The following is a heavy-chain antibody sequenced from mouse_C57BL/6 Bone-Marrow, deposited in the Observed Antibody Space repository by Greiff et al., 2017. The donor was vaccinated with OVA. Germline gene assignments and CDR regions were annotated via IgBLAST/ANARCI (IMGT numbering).Heavy chain of an antibody. Sequence: QVHVKQSGPELVKPGASVKLSCKASGYTFTSYDINWVKQRPGQGLEWIGWIYPRDGSTKYNEKFKGKATLTVDTSSSTAYMELHSLTSEDSAVYFCARQAAFAYWGQGTLVTVSA. CDR2: IYPRDGST. J-gene: IGHJ3*01. V-gene: IGHV1-85*01. CDR1: GYTFTSYD. CDR3: ARQAAFAY.